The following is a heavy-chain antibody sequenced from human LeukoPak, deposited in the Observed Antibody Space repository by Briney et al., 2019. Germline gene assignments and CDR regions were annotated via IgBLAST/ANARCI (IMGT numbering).Heavy chain of an antibody. J-gene: IGHJ4*02. CDR2: ISDSGGRT. V-gene: IGHV3-23*01. Sequence: GGSLRLSCAVSGITLSNYGMSWVRQAPGKGLEWVAGISDSGGRTKYADSVKGRFTISRDNPKNTLYLQMNSLRAEDTAVYYCASHLIGYCSSTSCYPPHYWGQGTLVTVSS. D-gene: IGHD2-2*01. CDR3: ASHLIGYCSSTSCYPPHY. CDR1: GITLSNYG.